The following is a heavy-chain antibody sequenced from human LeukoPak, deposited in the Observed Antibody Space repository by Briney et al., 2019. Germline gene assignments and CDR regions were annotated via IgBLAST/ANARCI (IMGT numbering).Heavy chain of an antibody. J-gene: IGHJ4*02. CDR3: ARLSGTRRDFDY. CDR1: GGSISSSSYY. CDR2: IYYSGST. V-gene: IGHV4-39*01. Sequence: SETLSLTCTVSGGSISSSSYYWGWIRQPPGKGLEWIGSIYYSGSTYYNPSLKSRVTISVDTSKNQFSLKLSSVTAADTAVYYCARLSGTRRDFDYWGQGTLVTVSS. D-gene: IGHD3-10*01.